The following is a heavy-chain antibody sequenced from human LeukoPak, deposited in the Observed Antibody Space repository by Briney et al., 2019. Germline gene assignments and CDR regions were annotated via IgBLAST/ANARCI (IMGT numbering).Heavy chain of an antibody. J-gene: IGHJ4*02. CDR2: ISPYNGYT. CDR3: ARVGASYDGLIDY. CDR1: GYTFTNSA. V-gene: IGHV1-18*01. D-gene: IGHD1-26*01. Sequence: GASVKVSCKASGYTFTNSAIGWVRQAPGQGLEWMGWISPYNGYTKYAESLQGRVTMTTDTSTSTAYMELRSLRSDDTAMYYCARVGASYDGLIDYWGQGTRVTVSS.